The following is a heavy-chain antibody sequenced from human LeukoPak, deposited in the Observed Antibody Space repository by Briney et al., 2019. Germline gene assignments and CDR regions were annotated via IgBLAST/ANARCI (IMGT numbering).Heavy chain of an antibody. CDR2: IYYSGST. V-gene: IGHV4-59*01. J-gene: IGHJ5*02. CDR1: GYSISNGYY. Sequence: SETLSLTCTVSGYSISNGYYWSWIRQPPGKGLEWIGYIYYSGSTNYKPSLKSRVTISVDTSKNQFSLKLSSVTAADTAVYYCARGGYYGSGSYPMTGNWFDPWGQGTLVTVSS. D-gene: IGHD3-10*01. CDR3: ARGGYYGSGSYPMTGNWFDP.